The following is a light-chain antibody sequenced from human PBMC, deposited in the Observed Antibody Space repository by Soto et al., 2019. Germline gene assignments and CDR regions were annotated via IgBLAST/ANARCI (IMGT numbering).Light chain of an antibody. CDR2: SDN. J-gene: IGLJ2*01. V-gene: IGLV1-44*01. CDR3: ATWDDRLSGVI. CDR1: NSNVGNNA. Sequence: QSVLTQPPSTSGTPGQRGTISCSGTNSNVGNNAVNWYQQVPGTAPTLLIYSDNQRPSGVPDRFSGSRSGTSASLAISGLQSGDEADYYCATWDDRLSGVIFGGGTKLTVL.